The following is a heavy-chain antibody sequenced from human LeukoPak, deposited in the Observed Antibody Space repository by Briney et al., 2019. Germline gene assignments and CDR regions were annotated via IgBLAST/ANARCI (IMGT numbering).Heavy chain of an antibody. CDR3: ARHRMGGYCSGGSCPDFWFDP. D-gene: IGHD2-15*01. CDR1: GGSISSTSYY. Sequence: SETLSLTCTVSGGSISSTSYYWGWIRQPPGKGLEGIGSIYYSGSTYYNPSLKSRVTISVDTSKNQFSLKLSSVTAAATAVYYCARHRMGGYCSGGSCPDFWFDPWAREPWSPSPQ. J-gene: IGHJ5*02. V-gene: IGHV4-39*01. CDR2: IYYSGST.